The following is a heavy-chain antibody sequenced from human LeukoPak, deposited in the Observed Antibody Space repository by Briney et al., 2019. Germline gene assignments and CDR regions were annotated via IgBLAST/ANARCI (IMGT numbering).Heavy chain of an antibody. D-gene: IGHD7-27*01. J-gene: IGHJ6*02. V-gene: IGHV4-4*07. Sequence: SETLSLTCTVSGGSISSYYWSWLRQPAGKGLEWIGRIYTSGSTNYNPSLKSRVTMSVDTSKNQFSLKLSSVTAADTAVYYCARGYLWNWGNYYYYYGMDVWGQGTTVTVSS. CDR1: GGSISSYY. CDR2: IYTSGST. CDR3: ARGYLWNWGNYYYYYGMDV.